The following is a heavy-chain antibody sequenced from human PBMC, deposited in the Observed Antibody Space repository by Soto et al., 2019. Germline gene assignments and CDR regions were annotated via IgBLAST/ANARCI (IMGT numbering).Heavy chain of an antibody. V-gene: IGHV4-59*02. Sequence: QVQLQESGPGLVKPSETLSLTCTVSGGSVSGYYWSWIRQPPGKGLEWIGYIYYSGSTNYNPSLKIRVTISVDPSMNQFSLKLSSVTAADTAVYYCARGRQWLDDWGQGTLVTVSS. CDR2: IYYSGST. CDR3: ARGRQWLDD. CDR1: GGSVSGYY. D-gene: IGHD6-19*01. J-gene: IGHJ4*02.